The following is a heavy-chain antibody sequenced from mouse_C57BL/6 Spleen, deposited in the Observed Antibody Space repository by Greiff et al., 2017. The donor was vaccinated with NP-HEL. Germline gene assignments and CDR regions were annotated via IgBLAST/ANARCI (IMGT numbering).Heavy chain of an antibody. CDR2: IRNKANGYTT. V-gene: IGHV7-3*01. D-gene: IGHD1-1*01. CDR3: ARTTVASYWYFDV. J-gene: IGHJ1*03. CDR1: GFTFTDYY. Sequence: EVQLVESGGGLVQPGGSLSLSCAASGFTFTDYYMSWVRQPPGKALEWLGFIRNKANGYTTEYSASVKGRFTISRDNSQSILYLQMNALRAEDSATYYCARTTVASYWYFDVWGTGTTVTVSS.